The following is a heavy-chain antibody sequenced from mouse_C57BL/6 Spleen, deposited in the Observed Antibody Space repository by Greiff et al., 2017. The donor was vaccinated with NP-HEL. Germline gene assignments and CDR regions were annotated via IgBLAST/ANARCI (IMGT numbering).Heavy chain of an antibody. J-gene: IGHJ2*01. CDR3: ARKEDGYPFDY. CDR1: GYTFTSSG. D-gene: IGHD2-3*01. Sequence: VQLQQSGAELARPGASVKLSCKASGYTFTSSGISWVKQRTGQGLEWIGEIYPRSGNTYYNEKFKGKATLTADKSSSTAYMELRSLTSEDSAVYFCARKEDGYPFDYWGQGTTLTVSS. V-gene: IGHV1-81*01. CDR2: IYPRSGNT.